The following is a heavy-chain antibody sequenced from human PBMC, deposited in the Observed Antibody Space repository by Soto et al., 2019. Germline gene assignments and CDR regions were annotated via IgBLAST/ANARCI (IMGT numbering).Heavy chain of an antibody. CDR3: ATAPGYSSGWYSFPRFDP. Sequence: ASVKVSCKASGYTFTSYGISWVRQAPGQGLEWMGWISAYNGNTNYAQKLQGRVTMTTDTSTSTAYMELRSLRSDDTAVYYCATAPGYSSGWYSFPRFDPWGQGTLVTVSS. V-gene: IGHV1-18*01. CDR1: GYTFTSYG. J-gene: IGHJ5*02. D-gene: IGHD6-19*01. CDR2: ISAYNGNT.